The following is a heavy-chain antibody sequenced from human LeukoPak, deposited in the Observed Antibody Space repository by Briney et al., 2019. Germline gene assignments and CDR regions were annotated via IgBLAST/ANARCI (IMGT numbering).Heavy chain of an antibody. CDR2: ISWNSGSI. Sequence: GGSLRLSCAASGFTFDDYAMHWVRQAPGKGLEWVSGISWNSGSIGYADSVKGRFTISRGNAKNSLYLQMNSLRAEDTALYYCAKDKGAVAGYGMDVWGQGTTVTVSS. J-gene: IGHJ6*02. V-gene: IGHV3-9*01. CDR3: AKDKGAVAGYGMDV. CDR1: GFTFDDYA. D-gene: IGHD6-19*01.